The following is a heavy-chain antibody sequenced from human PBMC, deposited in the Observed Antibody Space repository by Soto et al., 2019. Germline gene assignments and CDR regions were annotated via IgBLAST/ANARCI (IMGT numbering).Heavy chain of an antibody. V-gene: IGHV3-21*01. CDR1: GFTFSSYS. CDR3: ARDQNGSGSSSFIVDY. CDR2: ISSSSSYI. D-gene: IGHD3-10*01. J-gene: IGHJ4*02. Sequence: GGSLRLSCAASGFTFSSYSMNWVRQAPGKGLEWVSSISSSSSYIYYADSVKGRFTISRDNAKNSLYLQMNSLRAEDTAVYYCARDQNGSGSSSFIVDYWGQGTLVTVSS.